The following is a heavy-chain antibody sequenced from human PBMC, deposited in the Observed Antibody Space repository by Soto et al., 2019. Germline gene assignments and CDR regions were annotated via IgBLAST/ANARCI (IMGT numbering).Heavy chain of an antibody. J-gene: IGHJ6*02. V-gene: IGHV3-15*01. CDR3: TTRGPILPARPNMDV. D-gene: IGHD2-2*01. Sequence: EVQLVESGGGLVKPGGSLRLSCAASGFTFSNAWMSWVRQAPGKGLEWVGRIKSKTDGGTTDCAAPVKGRFTISRDDSKNTLYLQMNSLKTEDTAVYYCTTRGPILPARPNMDVWGQGTTVTVSS. CDR1: GFTFSNAW. CDR2: IKSKTDGGTT.